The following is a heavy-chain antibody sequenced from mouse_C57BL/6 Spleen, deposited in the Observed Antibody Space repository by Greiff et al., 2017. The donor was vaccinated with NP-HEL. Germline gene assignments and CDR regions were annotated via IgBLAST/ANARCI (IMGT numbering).Heavy chain of an antibody. V-gene: IGHV1-64*01. CDR3: ARLGFNWDVNY. CDR2: IHPNSGST. J-gene: IGHJ2*01. Sequence: VQLQQPGAELVKPGASVKLSCKASGYTFTRYWMHWVKQRPGQGLEWIGMIHPNSGSTNYNEKFKSKATLTVDKSSSTAYMQLSSLTSEDSAVYYCARLGFNWDVNYWGQGTTLTVSS. CDR1: GYTFTRYW. D-gene: IGHD4-1*02.